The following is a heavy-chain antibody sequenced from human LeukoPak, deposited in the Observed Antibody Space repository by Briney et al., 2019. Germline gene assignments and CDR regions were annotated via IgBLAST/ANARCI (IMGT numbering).Heavy chain of an antibody. CDR1: GFTFSTYA. V-gene: IGHV3-7*01. J-gene: IGHJ4*02. CDR2: IKQDGSEK. CDR3: ARERQNKDFWSGGDY. D-gene: IGHD3-3*01. Sequence: GGSLRLSCAASGFTFSTYAMHWVRQAPGKGLEWVANIKQDGSEKYYVDSVKGRFTISRDNAKNSLYLQMNTLRPEDTAVYYCARERQNKDFWSGGDYWGQGTLVTVSS.